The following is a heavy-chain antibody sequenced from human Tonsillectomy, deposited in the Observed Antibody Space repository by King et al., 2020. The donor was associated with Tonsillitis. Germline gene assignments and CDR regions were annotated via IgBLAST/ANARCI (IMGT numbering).Heavy chain of an antibody. J-gene: IGHJ4*02. CDR2: IRSKAYTFAT. CDR1: GFTFSAYS. D-gene: IGHD6-19*01. V-gene: IGHV3-73*01. CDR3: TRQYRKWLVVDY. Sequence: VQLVESGGGLVQPGGSLKLSCAASGFTFSAYSIHWVRQTSGKGLEWIGHIRSKAYTFATVYADSVKGRFTISRDDSKNTEYLQMSSLKTEDTAVYYCTRQYRKWLVVDYRGQGTLVTVSS.